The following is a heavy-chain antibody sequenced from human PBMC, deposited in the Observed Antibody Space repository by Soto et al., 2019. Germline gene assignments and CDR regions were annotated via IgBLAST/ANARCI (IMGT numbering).Heavy chain of an antibody. CDR1: GYSFTSYW. V-gene: IGHV5-51*01. Sequence: GESLKISCKGSGYSFTSYWIGWVRQMPGKGLEWMGIIYPGDSDTRYSPSFQGQVTISADKSISTAYLQWSSLKASDTAMYYCARDILTGYFSSGDAFDIWGQGTMVTVSS. CDR2: IYPGDSDT. CDR3: ARDILTGYFSSGDAFDI. J-gene: IGHJ3*02. D-gene: IGHD3-9*01.